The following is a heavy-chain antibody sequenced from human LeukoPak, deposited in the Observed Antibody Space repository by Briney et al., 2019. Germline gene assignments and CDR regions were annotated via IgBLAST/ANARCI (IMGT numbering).Heavy chain of an antibody. J-gene: IGHJ4*02. CDR1: GFTLSRYS. CDR3: ARDIAGDDY. Sequence: GGSLRLSCAASGFTLSRYSMNWGRQAPGEGLEWVSSISSCSSYIYYADSVKGRFTITRDNAKNSLYLQMNSLRAEDTAVYYCARDIAGDDYWGQGTLVTVSS. V-gene: IGHV3-21*01. CDR2: ISSCSSYI. D-gene: IGHD6-13*01.